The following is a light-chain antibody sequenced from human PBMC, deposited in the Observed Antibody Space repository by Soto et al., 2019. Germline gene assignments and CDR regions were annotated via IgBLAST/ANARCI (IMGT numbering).Light chain of an antibody. CDR1: SSDVGGYNY. V-gene: IGLV2-14*01. J-gene: IGLJ1*01. Sequence: QSALTRPTSVSGSPGRSITISYTGTSSDVGGYNYVSWYQQHPGKAPKLMIYEVSNRPSGVSNRFSGSKSGNTASLTISGLQAEDEGDYYCSSYISSSTPYVFGTGTKVTVL. CDR2: EVS. CDR3: SSYISSSTPYV.